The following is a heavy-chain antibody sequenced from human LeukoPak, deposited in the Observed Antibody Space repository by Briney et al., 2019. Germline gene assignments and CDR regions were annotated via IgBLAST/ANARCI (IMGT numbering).Heavy chain of an antibody. D-gene: IGHD4-17*01. CDR3: ARRDYYGDYLNYYYMDV. J-gene: IGHJ6*03. CDR2: ISSSSYI. Sequence: GGSLRLSCAASGFTFSSYSMNWVRQAPGKGLEWVSSISSSSYIYYADSEKGRFTISRDNAKNSLYLQMNSLRAEDTAVYYCARRDYYGDYLNYYYMDVWGKGTTVTVSS. CDR1: GFTFSSYS. V-gene: IGHV3-21*01.